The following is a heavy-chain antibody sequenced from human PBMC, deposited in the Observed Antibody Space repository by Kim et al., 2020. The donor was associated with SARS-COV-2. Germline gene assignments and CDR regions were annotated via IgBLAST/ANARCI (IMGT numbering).Heavy chain of an antibody. J-gene: IGHJ5*02. CDR1: GGTFSSYA. Sequence: SVKVSCKASGGTFSSYAISWVRQAPGQGLEWMGGIIPIFGTANYAQKFQGRVTITADESTSTAYMELCSLRSEDTAVYYCARSGGYCSSTSCRKNWFDPWGQGTLVTVSS. CDR2: IIPIFGTA. D-gene: IGHD2-2*01. CDR3: ARSGGYCSSTSCRKNWFDP. V-gene: IGHV1-69*13.